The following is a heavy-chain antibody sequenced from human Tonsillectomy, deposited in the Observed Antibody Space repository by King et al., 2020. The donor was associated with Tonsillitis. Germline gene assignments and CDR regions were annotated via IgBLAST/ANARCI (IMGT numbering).Heavy chain of an antibody. CDR1: GYSFTDYF. J-gene: IGHJ4*02. V-gene: IGHV1-2*02. CDR2: INPNSGGT. CDR3: AKALDNIVVVSAATLYY. Sequence: QLVQSGAEVKTPGASVKVSCKASGYSFTDYFMHWVRQAPGQGLEWMGWINPNSGGTKYAQKFQGRVTMTRDASISTYYMELSRLKSDDSAVYYCAKALDNIVVVSAATLYYGGQGTQVTVSS. D-gene: IGHD2-2*01.